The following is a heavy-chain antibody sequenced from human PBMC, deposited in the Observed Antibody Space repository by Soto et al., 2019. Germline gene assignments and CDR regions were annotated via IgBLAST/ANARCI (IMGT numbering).Heavy chain of an antibody. J-gene: IGHJ4*02. D-gene: IGHD3-16*01. Sequence: PGESLKISCAASGFTFSSYSMNWVRQAPGKGLEWVSSISSSSSYIYYADSVKGRFTISRDNAKNSLYLQMTSLSAEDTAMYYCARDGDVNTGFGKDYWGQGTLVTVSS. CDR2: ISSSSSYI. V-gene: IGHV3-21*01. CDR3: ARDGDVNTGFGKDY. CDR1: GFTFSSYS.